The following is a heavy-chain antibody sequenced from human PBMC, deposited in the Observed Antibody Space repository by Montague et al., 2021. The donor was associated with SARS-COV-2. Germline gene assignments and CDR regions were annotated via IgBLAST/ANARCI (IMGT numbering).Heavy chain of an antibody. J-gene: IGHJ4*02. CDR1: SGSIISSGYY. V-gene: IGHV4-39*02. D-gene: IGHD3-10*01. CDR2: IYYSGTT. Sequence: SETLSLTCSGSSGSIISSGYYWGWIRQPPGKELEWIGNIYYSGTTYYNPSLQSRGTISVDTSKNHLSLRLSSVTAADTAVYFCARGMIRGVTTPFDYWGQGSQVTVSS. CDR3: ARGMIRGVTTPFDY.